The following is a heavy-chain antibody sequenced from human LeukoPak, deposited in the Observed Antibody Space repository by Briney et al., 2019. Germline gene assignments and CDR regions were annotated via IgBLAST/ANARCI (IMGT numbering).Heavy chain of an antibody. CDR1: GGSISSYY. CDR3: AREGAAAGTSCFDY. Sequence: SETLSLTCTVSGGSISSYYWGWIRQPPGKGLEWIGSIYHSGSTYYNPSLKSRVTISVDTSKNQFSLKLSSVTAADTAVYYCAREGAAAGTSCFDYWGQGTLVTVSS. V-gene: IGHV4-38-2*02. J-gene: IGHJ4*02. D-gene: IGHD6-13*01. CDR2: IYHSGST.